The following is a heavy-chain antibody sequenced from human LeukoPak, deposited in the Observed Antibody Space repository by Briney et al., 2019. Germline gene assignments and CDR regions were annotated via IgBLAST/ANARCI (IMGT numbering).Heavy chain of an antibody. CDR1: GGSFSGYY. CDR3: ARGFYDSSGYYYVDY. V-gene: IGHV4-34*01. Sequence: PSETLSLTCAVYGGSFSGYYWSWIRQPPAKGLEWIGEINHSGSTNYNPSLKSRVTISVDTSKNQFSLKLSSVTAADTAVYYCARGFYDSSGYYYVDYWGQGTLVTVSS. J-gene: IGHJ4*02. D-gene: IGHD3-22*01. CDR2: INHSGST.